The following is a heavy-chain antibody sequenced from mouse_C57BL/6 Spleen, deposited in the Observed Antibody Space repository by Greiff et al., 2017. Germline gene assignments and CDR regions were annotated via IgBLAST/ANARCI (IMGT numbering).Heavy chain of an antibody. V-gene: IGHV1-80*01. CDR3: ARDYGSSSLDY. D-gene: IGHD1-1*01. CDR1: GYAFSSYW. Sequence: QVQLQQSGAELVKPGASVKISCKASGYAFSSYWMNWVKQRPGKGLEWIGQIYPGDGDTNYNGKFKGKATLTADKSSSTAYMQRSSLTSEDSAVYFCARDYGSSSLDYWGQGTTLTVSS. CDR2: IYPGDGDT. J-gene: IGHJ2*01.